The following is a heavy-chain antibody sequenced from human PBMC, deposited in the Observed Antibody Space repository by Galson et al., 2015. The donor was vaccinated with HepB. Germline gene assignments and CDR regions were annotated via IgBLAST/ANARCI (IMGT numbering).Heavy chain of an antibody. D-gene: IGHD6-19*01. CDR2: IWYDGSNK. CDR3: ARDKEGRGWYHSYYGMDI. Sequence: SLRLPCAASGFTFSDYGIHWVRQAPGKGLEWVAVIWYDGSNKYYSDSVKGRFTISRDRFKNTVDLQMNSLRAEDTAVYYCARDKEGRGWYHSYYGMDIWGQGTTVTVSS. V-gene: IGHV3-33*01. J-gene: IGHJ6*02. CDR1: GFTFSDYG.